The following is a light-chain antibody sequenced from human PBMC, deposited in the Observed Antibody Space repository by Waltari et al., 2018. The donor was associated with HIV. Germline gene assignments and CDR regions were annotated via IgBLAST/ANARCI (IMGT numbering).Light chain of an antibody. CDR2: LAS. J-gene: IGKJ1*01. CDR1: QSLLHSNGINY. V-gene: IGKV2-28*01. Sequence: DIVMTQSALSLPVTPGEPASISCKSSQSLLHSNGINYLDWYLQKPGQSPHLLIYLASNRASGVPDRFSGSGSGTDFTLTINSLQAEDVAVYYCQQYYNTLWTFGQGTKVEIK. CDR3: QQYYNTLWT.